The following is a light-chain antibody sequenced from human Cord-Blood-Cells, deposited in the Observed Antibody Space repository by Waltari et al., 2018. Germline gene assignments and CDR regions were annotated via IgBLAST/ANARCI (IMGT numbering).Light chain of an antibody. CDR1: QSISSY. V-gene: IGKV1-39*01. Sequence: DIQMTQSPSSLSASVGDRVPITCRASQSISSYLNWYQQKPGKAPKLLIYAASSLQSGVPSRFSGSGSGTDFTLTISSLQPEDFATYYCQQSYSTPWTFGQGTKVGIK. CDR2: AAS. CDR3: QQSYSTPWT. J-gene: IGKJ1*01.